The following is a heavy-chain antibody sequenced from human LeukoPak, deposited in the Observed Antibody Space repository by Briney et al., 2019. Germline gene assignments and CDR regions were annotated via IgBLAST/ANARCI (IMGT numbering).Heavy chain of an antibody. D-gene: IGHD3-10*01. CDR2: ISAYNGNT. CDR1: GYTFTSYG. J-gene: IGHJ4*02. V-gene: IGHV1-18*01. CDR3: ARDGRITMVRGVILKQALFDY. Sequence: GASVKVSCKASGYTFTSYGISWVRQAPGQGLEWMGWISAYNGNTNYAQKLQGRDTMTTDTSTSTAYMELRSLRSDDTAVYYCARDGRITMVRGVILKQALFDYWGQGTLVTVSS.